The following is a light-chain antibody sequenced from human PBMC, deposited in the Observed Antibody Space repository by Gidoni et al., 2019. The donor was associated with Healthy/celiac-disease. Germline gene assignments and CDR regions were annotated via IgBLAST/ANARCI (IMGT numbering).Light chain of an antibody. J-gene: IGKJ4*01. CDR3: QQSYSTPRT. CDR2: DAS. Sequence: DIEMTQSPSSLSASVGDRVTITCRASQSISSYLNWYQQKPGKAPKLLIYDASSWHSGVPSRFSGSGSGTDFTLTISSLQPEDFATYYCQQSYSTPRTFGPGTKVEIK. V-gene: IGKV1-39*01. CDR1: QSISSY.